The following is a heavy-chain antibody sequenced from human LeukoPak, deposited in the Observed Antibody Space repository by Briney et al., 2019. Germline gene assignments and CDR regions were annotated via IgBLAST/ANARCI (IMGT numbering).Heavy chain of an antibody. CDR2: INSDGGNT. CDR3: ARVLGSGLPFDY. D-gene: IGHD6-19*01. Sequence: GGSLRLSCAASGFTFSSYWMHWVRQAPGKGLVWVSRINSDGGNTMYADSVKGRFTISRDNAKNTLYLQMNSLRVEDTAVYYCARVLGSGLPFDYWGQGTPVTVSS. V-gene: IGHV3-74*03. J-gene: IGHJ4*02. CDR1: GFTFSSYW.